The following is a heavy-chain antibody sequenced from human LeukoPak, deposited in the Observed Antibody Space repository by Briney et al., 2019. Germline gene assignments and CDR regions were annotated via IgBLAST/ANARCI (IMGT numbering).Heavy chain of an antibody. D-gene: IGHD2-15*01. CDR3: AKGLMRTGQCSGASCYGRTD. CDR2: IISDGRNT. CDR1: GFTFTNFA. J-gene: IGHJ4*02. V-gene: IGHV3-30*02. Sequence: GASLRLSCAASGFTFTNFAIHWVRQAPGKGLEWVGFIISDGRNTNYGDYVEGRFTISRDTSTNTAYMEMSSLRAEDTAVYYCAKGLMRTGQCSGASCYGRTDWGEGTLVTVSS.